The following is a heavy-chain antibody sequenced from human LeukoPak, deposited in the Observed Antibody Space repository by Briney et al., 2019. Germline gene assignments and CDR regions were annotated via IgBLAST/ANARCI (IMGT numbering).Heavy chain of an antibody. Sequence: GGSLRLSCAASGFTFSSYAMSWVRQAPGKGLEWVSGISGSGGSTYDAHSVKGRFTISRDNSKNTLYLQLNSLRAEDTAIYYCTKPQGSSWYEFDSWGQGTLVTVSS. CDR2: ISGSGGST. J-gene: IGHJ4*02. CDR3: TKPQGSSWYEFDS. D-gene: IGHD6-13*01. CDR1: GFTFSSYA. V-gene: IGHV3-23*01.